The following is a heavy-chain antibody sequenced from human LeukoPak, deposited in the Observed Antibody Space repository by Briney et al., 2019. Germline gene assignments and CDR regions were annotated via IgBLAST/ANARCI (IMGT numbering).Heavy chain of an antibody. V-gene: IGHV4-59*08. CDR2: IYYSGST. CDR1: GGSISSYY. CDR3: ASQSRPDEGMDV. Sequence: SETLSLTCTVSGGSISSYYWSWIRQPPGKGLEWTGYIYYSGSTNYNPSLKSRVTISVDTSKNQFSLKLSSVTAADTAVYYCASQSRPDEGMDVWGQGTTVTVSS. J-gene: IGHJ6*02. D-gene: IGHD1-14*01.